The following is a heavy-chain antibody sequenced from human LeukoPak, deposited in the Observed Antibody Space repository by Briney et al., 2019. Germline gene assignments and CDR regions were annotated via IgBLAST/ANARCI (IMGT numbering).Heavy chain of an antibody. J-gene: IGHJ6*04. CDR1: GFTFSSYW. D-gene: IGHD3-10*01. CDR2: IKQDGSEK. Sequence: GGSLRLSCAASGFTFSSYWMSWVRQAPGKGLEWVAKIKQDGSEKYYVDSVKGRFTISRDNAKNSLYLQMNSLRAEDTAVYYCARDGMVRGVIGYYYYGMDVWGKGTTVTVSS. CDR3: ARDGMVRGVIGYYYYGMDV. V-gene: IGHV3-7*03.